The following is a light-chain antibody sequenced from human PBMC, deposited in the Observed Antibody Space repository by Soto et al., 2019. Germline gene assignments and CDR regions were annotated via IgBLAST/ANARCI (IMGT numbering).Light chain of an antibody. CDR2: NNN. CDR3: ATWDDSLNARGV. CDR1: RSNIGNNA. J-gene: IGLJ3*02. Sequence: QSVLPQPPSASGTPGQRVTISCSGSRSNIGNNAVTWYQQFPGTAPKLLIYNNNQRPSRVPDRFSGSKSGTSASLAISGLQSEDEADYYCATWDDSLNARGVFGGGTKLTVL. V-gene: IGLV1-44*01.